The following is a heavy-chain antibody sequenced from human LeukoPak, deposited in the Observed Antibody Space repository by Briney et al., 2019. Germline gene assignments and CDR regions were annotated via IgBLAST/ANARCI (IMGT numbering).Heavy chain of an antibody. CDR2: INPNIGDT. J-gene: IGHJ2*01. D-gene: IGHD4-23*01. CDR3: ARHPGKVTNDWYFDL. V-gene: IGHV1-2*02. CDR1: GYTFTGYY. Sequence: ASVKVSCKASGYTFTGYYMHWVRQAPGQGLEWMGWINPNIGDTNYAQKFQGRVTMTRDTSISTAYLELSRLSSDDTAVYYCARHPGKVTNDWYFDLWGRGTLVTVSS.